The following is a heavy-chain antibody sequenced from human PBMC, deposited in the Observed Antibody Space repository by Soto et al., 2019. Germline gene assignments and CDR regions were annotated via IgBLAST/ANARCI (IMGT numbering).Heavy chain of an antibody. D-gene: IGHD6-13*01. V-gene: IGHV5-51*01. CDR1: GYDFNIYW. CDR3: VTDPAAAGHYYFHGMDV. J-gene: IGHJ6*02. Sequence: GESLKISCKASGYDFNIYWIGWVRQLPGKGLEWMGVVYPDDSDTIYSPSFQGLVTISVDKSISTAYLQWSSLKASDTAVYYCVTDPAAAGHYYFHGMDVWGQGTTVTVSS. CDR2: VYPDDSDT.